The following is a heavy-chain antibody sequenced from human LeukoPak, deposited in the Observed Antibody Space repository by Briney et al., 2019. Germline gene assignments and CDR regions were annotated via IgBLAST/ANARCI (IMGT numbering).Heavy chain of an antibody. CDR2: IYTSGST. D-gene: IGHD2-15*01. V-gene: IGHV4-61*02. Sequence: PSETLSLTCTVSGGSISSSSYYWSWIRQPAGKGLEWIGRIYTSGSTNYNPSLKSRVTISVDTSKNQFSLKLSSVTAADTAMYYCAREDIVVFNDAFDIWGQGTMVTVSS. CDR3: AREDIVVFNDAFDI. CDR1: GGSISSSSYY. J-gene: IGHJ3*02.